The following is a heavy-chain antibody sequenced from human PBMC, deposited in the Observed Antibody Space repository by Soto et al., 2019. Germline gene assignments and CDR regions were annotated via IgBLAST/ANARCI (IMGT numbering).Heavy chain of an antibody. CDR1: GYTFTSYD. Sequence: ASVKVSCKASGYTFTSYDINWVRQATGQGLEWMGWMNPNSGNTGYAQKFQGRVTMTRNTSISTAYMELSSLRSEDTAVYYCASLARNYDFWSGYSFDIWGQGTMVTVSS. J-gene: IGHJ3*02. CDR2: MNPNSGNT. CDR3: ASLARNYDFWSGYSFDI. D-gene: IGHD3-3*01. V-gene: IGHV1-8*01.